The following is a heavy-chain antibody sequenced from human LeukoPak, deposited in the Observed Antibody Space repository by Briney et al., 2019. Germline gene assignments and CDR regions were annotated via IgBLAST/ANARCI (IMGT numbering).Heavy chain of an antibody. J-gene: IGHJ4*02. CDR1: GFTFSTYA. CDR3: ARAYGDSIHFDS. CDR2: IKQDGSDK. V-gene: IGHV3-7*04. Sequence: GGSLRLSCAASGFTFSTYAMNWVRQAPGKGLEWVANIKQDGSDKYYVDSVKGRFTISRDNAKNSLYLQMNSLRAEDAAVYYCARAYGDSIHFDSWGQGTLVTVSS. D-gene: IGHD4-17*01.